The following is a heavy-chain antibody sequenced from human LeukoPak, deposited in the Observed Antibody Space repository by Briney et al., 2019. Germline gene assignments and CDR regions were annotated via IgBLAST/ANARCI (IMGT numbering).Heavy chain of an antibody. J-gene: IGHJ1*01. CDR3: ARDSSGWDQEQYFHH. D-gene: IGHD6-19*01. CDR1: GGSISSYY. V-gene: IGHV4-59*01. Sequence: PSETLSLACSVSGGSISSYYWSWIRQPPGKGLEWIGYIYYSGSTNYNPSLKSRVTISVDTSKNQFSLKLSSVTAADTAVYYCARDSSGWDQEQYFHHWGQGTLVTVSS. CDR2: IYYSGST.